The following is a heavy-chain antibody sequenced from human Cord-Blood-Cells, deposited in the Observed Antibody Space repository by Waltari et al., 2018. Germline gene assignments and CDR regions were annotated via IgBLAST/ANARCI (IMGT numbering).Heavy chain of an antibody. D-gene: IGHD3-10*01. Sequence: QVQLVQSGAEVKKPGASVKVSCKVSGYTLTELSMHWVRQAPGKGLEWMGGFDPEEGETIYAQKCQGRVTLTEDTSTDTAYMELSSLRSEDTAVYYCATVRITMVRGVIKGDYFDYWGQGTLVTVSS. CDR2: FDPEEGET. V-gene: IGHV1-24*01. J-gene: IGHJ4*02. CDR1: GYTLTELS. CDR3: ATVRITMVRGVIKGDYFDY.